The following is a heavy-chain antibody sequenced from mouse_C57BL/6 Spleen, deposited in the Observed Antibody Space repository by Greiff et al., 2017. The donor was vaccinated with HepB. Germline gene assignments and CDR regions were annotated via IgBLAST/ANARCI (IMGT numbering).Heavy chain of an antibody. CDR3: ARADYYGSSYFAY. CDR1: GFTFSDYA. J-gene: IGHJ3*01. V-gene: IGHV5-17*01. Sequence: EVKLIESGGGLVKPGGSLKLSCAASGFTFSDYAMHWVRQAPEKGLEWVAYISSGSSTIYYADTVKGRFTISRDNAKNTLFLQMTSLRSEDTAMYYCARADYYGSSYFAYWGQGTLVTVSA. CDR2: ISSGSSTI. D-gene: IGHD1-1*01.